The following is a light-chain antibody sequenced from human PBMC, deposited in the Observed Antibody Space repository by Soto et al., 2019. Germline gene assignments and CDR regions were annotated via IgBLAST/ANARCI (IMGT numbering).Light chain of an antibody. CDR3: QQYNRYPRT. Sequence: DIQMTQFPSSLSASVGDRVNITCRASQGISTWLAWYQQKPERAPKSLIYAASRLQSGVPPRFSGSGSETDLTLTISRLQPEDFATYCCQQYNRYPRTFGQGTKVEIK. CDR1: QGISTW. J-gene: IGKJ1*01. CDR2: AAS. V-gene: IGKV1D-16*01.